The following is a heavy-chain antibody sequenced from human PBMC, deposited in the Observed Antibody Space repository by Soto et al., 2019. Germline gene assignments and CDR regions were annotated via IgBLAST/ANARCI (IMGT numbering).Heavy chain of an antibody. CDR1: GGTFSSYA. Sequence: QVQLVQSGAEVKKPGSSVKVSCKASGGTFSSYAISWVRQAPGQGLEWMGGIIPIFGTANYAQKFQGRVTITADESTSTACMELSSLRSEETAVYYCARDGPVGAAADPGAYYGMDVWGQGTTVTVSS. J-gene: IGHJ6*02. D-gene: IGHD6-13*01. V-gene: IGHV1-69*01. CDR2: IIPIFGTA. CDR3: ARDGPVGAAADPGAYYGMDV.